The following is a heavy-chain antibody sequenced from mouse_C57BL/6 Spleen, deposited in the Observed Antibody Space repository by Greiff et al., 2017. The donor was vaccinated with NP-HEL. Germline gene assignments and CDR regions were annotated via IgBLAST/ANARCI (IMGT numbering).Heavy chain of an antibody. CDR2: IRSKSNNYAT. CDR1: GFSFNTYA. V-gene: IGHV10-1*01. J-gene: IGHJ2*01. D-gene: IGHD4-1*01. CDR3: VRANPYYFDY. Sequence: EAGGGLVQPKGSLKLSCAASGFSFNTYAMNWVRQAPGKGLEWVARIRSKSNNYATYYADSVKDRFTISRDDSESMLYLQMNNLKTEDTAMYYCVRANPYYFDYWGQGTTLTVSS.